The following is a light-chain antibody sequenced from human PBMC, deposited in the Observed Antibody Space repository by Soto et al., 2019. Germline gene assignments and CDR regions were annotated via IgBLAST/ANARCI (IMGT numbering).Light chain of an antibody. CDR2: DAS. J-gene: IGKJ3*01. CDR1: QSIGAW. V-gene: IGKV1-5*01. CDR3: QHYSTYSLA. Sequence: IQMTQSPSTLSASVGDRVTITCRASQSIGAWLAWYQQKPGKAPNLLIYDASSLESGVPSRFSGSGSGTEFTLTINSLQPDDFGTFFCQHYSTYSLAFGPGTKLDIK.